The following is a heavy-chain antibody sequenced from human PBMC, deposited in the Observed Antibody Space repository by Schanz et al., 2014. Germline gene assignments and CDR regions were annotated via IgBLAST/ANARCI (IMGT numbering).Heavy chain of an antibody. V-gene: IGHV3-23*04. J-gene: IGHJ6*03. D-gene: IGHD2-2*01. CDR2: ISSGGGST. Sequence: EVHLVESGGGLVQPGGSLRLSCAASGFTFSSYAMSWVRQAPGKGLEWVSSISSGGGSTYYADSVKGRFTISRDNSKNTLYLQMKSLRAEDTAVYYCARVKYCTITRCYRTETEGIYYMDVWGKGTTVTVS. CDR1: GFTFSSYA. CDR3: ARVKYCTITRCYRTETEGIYYMDV.